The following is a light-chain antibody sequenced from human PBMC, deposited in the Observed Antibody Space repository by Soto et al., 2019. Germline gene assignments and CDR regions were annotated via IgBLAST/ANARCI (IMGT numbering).Light chain of an antibody. J-gene: IGKJ5*01. CDR1: QDIGTY. CDR2: AAS. Sequence: DIQITHSPSSLSASILYSVIITCRPSQDIGTYLNWYQHKPGKAPKHLIYAASSLQTGVPSRFTGSGSGTEFTLTIDSLQPEDFATYYCQQSYTTPRITFGQGTRLEN. CDR3: QQSYTTPRIT. V-gene: IGKV1-39*01.